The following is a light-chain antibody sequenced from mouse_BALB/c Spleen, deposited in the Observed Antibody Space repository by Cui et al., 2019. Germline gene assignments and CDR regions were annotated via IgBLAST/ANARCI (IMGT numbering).Light chain of an antibody. V-gene: IGKV4-72*01. J-gene: IGKJ5*01. CDR3: QQCSSNPRT. CDR1: SSVSY. Sequence: VLSQSPSIMSSSPGDTITMTCISSSSVSYMHWYQQKPGSSPKPWIYATSNLASGVPARFSGSGSGTSYSLTISRVEAEDAATYYCQQCSSNPRTFGAGTKLEMK. CDR2: ATS.